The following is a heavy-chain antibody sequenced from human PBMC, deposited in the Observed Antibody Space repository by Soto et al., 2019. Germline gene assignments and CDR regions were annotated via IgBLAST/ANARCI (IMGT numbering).Heavy chain of an antibody. CDR1: GGSISSGDYY. D-gene: IGHD5-18*01. V-gene: IGHV4-30-4*01. CDR2: IYYSGST. J-gene: IGHJ5*02. CDR3: ARGGTAMVGLSWFDP. Sequence: SETLSLTCTVSGGSISSGDYYGSWNRQPPGKGLEWIGYIYYSGSTYYNPSLKSRVTISVDTSKNQFSPKLSSVTAADTAVYYCARGGTAMVGLSWFDPWGQGTLVTVSS.